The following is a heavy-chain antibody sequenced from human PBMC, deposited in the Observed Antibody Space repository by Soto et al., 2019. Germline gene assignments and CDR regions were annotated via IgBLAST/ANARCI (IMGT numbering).Heavy chain of an antibody. CDR1: GYTFTSYG. CDR3: AREYCSGGSCYHIDY. D-gene: IGHD2-15*01. J-gene: IGHJ4*02. Sequence: GASVKVSCKASGYTFTSYGISWVRQAPGQGLEWMGWISAYNGNTNYAQKLQGRVTMTTDTSTSTAYMELRSLRSDDTAVYYCAREYCSGGSCYHIDYWGQGTLVTVSS. V-gene: IGHV1-18*01. CDR2: ISAYNGNT.